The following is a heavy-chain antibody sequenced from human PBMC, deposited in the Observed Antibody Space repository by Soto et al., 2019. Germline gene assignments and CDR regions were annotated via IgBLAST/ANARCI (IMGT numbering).Heavy chain of an antibody. CDR1: GYTFTSYD. Sequence: QVQLVQSGAEVKKPGASVKVSCKASGYTFTSYDINWVRQATGQGLEWMGWMNPNSGNTGYAQKVQGRVTMTRNTSISTAYMELGSLRSEETAVYYCATYYDFWSGVPFDIWGQGTMVTVSS. V-gene: IGHV1-8*01. CDR3: ATYYDFWSGVPFDI. D-gene: IGHD3-3*01. CDR2: MNPNSGNT. J-gene: IGHJ3*02.